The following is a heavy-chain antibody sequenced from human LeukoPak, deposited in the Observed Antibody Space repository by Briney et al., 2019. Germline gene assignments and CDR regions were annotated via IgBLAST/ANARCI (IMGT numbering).Heavy chain of an antibody. Sequence: ASVKVSCKASGYTFTSYYMHWVRQAPGQGVEWMGIINPSGGSTSYAQKFQGRVTMTRDMSTSTVYMELSSLRSEDTAVYYCARDRVGDGYNPSFWGQGTLVTVSS. J-gene: IGHJ4*02. CDR3: ARDRVGDGYNPSF. D-gene: IGHD5-24*01. V-gene: IGHV1-46*01. CDR1: GYTFTSYY. CDR2: INPSGGST.